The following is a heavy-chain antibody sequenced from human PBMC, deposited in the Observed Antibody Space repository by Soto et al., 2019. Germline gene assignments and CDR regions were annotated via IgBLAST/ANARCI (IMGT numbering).Heavy chain of an antibody. CDR1: GYTFTSYD. Sequence: ASVKVSCKASGYTFTSYDINWVRQATGQGLEWMGWMNPNSGNTGYAQKFQGRVTMTRNTSISTAYMELSSLRSEDTAVYYCAREAWVPTYYDFWSGPTPSGGMDVWGQGTTVTVS. CDR2: MNPNSGNT. J-gene: IGHJ6*02. D-gene: IGHD3-3*01. V-gene: IGHV1-8*01. CDR3: AREAWVPTYYDFWSGPTPSGGMDV.